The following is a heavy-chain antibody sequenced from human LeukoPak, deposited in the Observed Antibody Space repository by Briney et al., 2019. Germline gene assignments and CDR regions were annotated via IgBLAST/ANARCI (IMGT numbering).Heavy chain of an antibody. Sequence: ASVKVSCKASGYTFTGCYMHWVRQAPGQGLEWMGRINPNSGGTNHAQKFQGRVTMTRDTSISTAYMELSRLRSDDTAVYYCARAKNSGSFVNWFDPWGQGTLVTVSS. CDR2: INPNSGGT. D-gene: IGHD1-26*01. V-gene: IGHV1-2*06. J-gene: IGHJ5*02. CDR3: ARAKNSGSFVNWFDP. CDR1: GYTFTGCY.